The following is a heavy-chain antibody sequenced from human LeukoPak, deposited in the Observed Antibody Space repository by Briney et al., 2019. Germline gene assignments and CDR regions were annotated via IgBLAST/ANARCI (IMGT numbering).Heavy chain of an antibody. V-gene: IGHV3-30-3*01. CDR2: ISYDGSNK. CDR3: AGRYCSSISCYTWGILDY. J-gene: IGHJ4*02. CDR1: GFTFSTYA. Sequence: GRSLRLSCAASGFTFSTYAMHWVRQAPGKGLEWVAVISYDGSNKYYADSVKGRFTISRDNSKNTLYLQMNSLRAEDTAVYYCAGRYCSSISCYTWGILDYWGQGTLVTVSS. D-gene: IGHD2-2*02.